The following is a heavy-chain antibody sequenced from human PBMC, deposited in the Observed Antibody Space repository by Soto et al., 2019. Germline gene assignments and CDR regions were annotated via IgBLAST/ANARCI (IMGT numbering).Heavy chain of an antibody. V-gene: IGHV4-59*01. CDR3: ARSPRGYGDYDFRFGTRFDP. CDR2: IYYSGST. Sequence: PSETLSLTCTVSGGSISSYYWSWIRQPPGKGLEWIGYIYYSGSTNYNPSLKSRVTISVDTSKNQFSLKLSSVTAADTAVYYCARSPRGYGDYDFRFGTRFDPWGQGTLVTVSS. CDR1: GGSISSYY. J-gene: IGHJ5*02. D-gene: IGHD4-17*01.